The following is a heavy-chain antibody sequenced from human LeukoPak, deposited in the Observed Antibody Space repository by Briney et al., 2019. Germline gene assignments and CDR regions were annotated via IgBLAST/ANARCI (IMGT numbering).Heavy chain of an antibody. V-gene: IGHV3-53*01. D-gene: IGHD3-9*01. J-gene: IGHJ3*02. CDR2: IYSGGTT. Sequence: GGSLRLSCAASGFTVSSNYMSWVRQAPGKGLEWVSVIYSGGTTYYADSVKGRFTISRDNSKNTLYLQMNSLRAEDTAVYYCARHGWTGTDILTGYFELGAFEIWGQGTMVTVSS. CDR3: ARHGWTGTDILTGYFELGAFEI. CDR1: GFTVSSNY.